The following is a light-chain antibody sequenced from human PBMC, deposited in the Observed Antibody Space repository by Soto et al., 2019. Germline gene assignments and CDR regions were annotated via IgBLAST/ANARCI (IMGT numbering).Light chain of an antibody. Sequence: EIVMTQSPATLSVSPGERATLSFRASQTVSTNLAWYQQKPGQAPRLLIYAASTRAPGIPARFSGSGSATEFTLTISSLQSEDFAVYYCHQYNAWPPFTIGPGTRVDIK. CDR2: AAS. CDR3: HQYNAWPPFT. CDR1: QTVSTN. J-gene: IGKJ3*01. V-gene: IGKV3-15*01.